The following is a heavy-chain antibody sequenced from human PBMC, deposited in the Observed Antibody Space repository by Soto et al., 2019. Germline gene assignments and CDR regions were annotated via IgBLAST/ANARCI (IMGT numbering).Heavy chain of an antibody. J-gene: IGHJ4*02. D-gene: IGHD6-19*01. CDR1: GFTFSNAW. Sequence: SVGSLRLSCAASGFTFSNAWMSWVRQAPGKGLEWVGRIKSKTDGGTTDYAAPVKGRFTISRDDSKNTLYLQMSSLKTEDTAVYYCTTLHLSSGLEYWGQGTLVTVSS. CDR2: IKSKTDGGTT. CDR3: TTLHLSSGLEY. V-gene: IGHV3-15*01.